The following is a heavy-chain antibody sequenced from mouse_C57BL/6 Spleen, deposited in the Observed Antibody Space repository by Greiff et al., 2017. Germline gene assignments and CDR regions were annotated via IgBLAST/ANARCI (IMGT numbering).Heavy chain of an antibody. CDR1: GFSLTSYC. D-gene: IGHD1-1*01. Sequence: VKLVESGPGLVQPSQSLSITCTVSGFSLTSYCVHWVRQSPGKGLEWLGVIWRGGSTDYNAAFMSRLSTTKDNSKSQVFFKMNSLQADDTAIYYCAAPYDYGRSYAMDYWGQGTSVTVSS. V-gene: IGHV2-5*01. J-gene: IGHJ4*01. CDR2: IWRGGST. CDR3: AAPYDYGRSYAMDY.